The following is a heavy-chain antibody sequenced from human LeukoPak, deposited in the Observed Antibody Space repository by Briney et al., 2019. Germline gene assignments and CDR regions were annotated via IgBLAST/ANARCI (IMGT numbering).Heavy chain of an antibody. J-gene: IGHJ3*02. CDR1: GGSISSGSYY. Sequence: SQTLSLTCTVSGGSISSGSYYWSWLRQPAGRGLEWVGSIYSSGSNNYNPSNKRRVTISENTTKKQFSQKLSSVTAADTAVYYCAIGILTAIGSDAFDICGQGTMVTVSS. D-gene: IGHD5-18*01. CDR2: IYSSGSN. CDR3: AIGILTAIGSDAFDI. V-gene: IGHV4-61*02.